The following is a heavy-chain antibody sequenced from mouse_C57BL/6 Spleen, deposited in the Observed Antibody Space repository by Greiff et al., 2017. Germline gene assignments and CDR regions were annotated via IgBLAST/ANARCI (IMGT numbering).Heavy chain of an antibody. CDR3: ARGATTVPYYFDY. CDR1: GYAFSSSW. D-gene: IGHD1-1*01. CDR2: IYPGDGDT. Sequence: QVHVKQSGPELVKPGASVKISCKASGYAFSSSWMNWVKQRPGKGLEWIGRIYPGDGDTNYNGKFKGKATLTADKSSSTAYMQLSSLTSEDSAVYFCARGATTVPYYFDYWGQGTTLTVSS. V-gene: IGHV1-82*01. J-gene: IGHJ2*01.